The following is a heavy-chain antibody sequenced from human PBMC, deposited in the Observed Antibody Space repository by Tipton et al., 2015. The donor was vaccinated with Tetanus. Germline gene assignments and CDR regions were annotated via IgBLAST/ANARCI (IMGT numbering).Heavy chain of an antibody. CDR2: INHRGGI. CDR1: GGSSSSFY. V-gene: IGHV4-34*01. CDR3: AGVTAQRTELYFEH. D-gene: IGHD2-8*02. J-gene: IGHJ1*01. Sequence: TLSLTCAVSGGSSSSFYWSWIRQPPGKGLEWIGEINHRGGISYNPSLKSRVTISVDTSKSQFSLNMSSVTAADTAVYYCAGVTAQRTELYFEHWGQGTQVTVSS.